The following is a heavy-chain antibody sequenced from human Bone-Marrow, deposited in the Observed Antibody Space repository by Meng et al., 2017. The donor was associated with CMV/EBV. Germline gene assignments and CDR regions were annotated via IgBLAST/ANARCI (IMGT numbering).Heavy chain of an antibody. Sequence: GESLKISCAASGFIFSSHGMHWVRQAPGKGLEWVAVIWSDANKKYYADSVKGRFTISRDNSKNTLYLQMNSLRPEDTAVYHCAKDYDFWSAYPHYYGLDVCGQGTTVTVSS. J-gene: IGHJ6*02. CDR3: AKDYDFWSAYPHYYGLDV. D-gene: IGHD3-3*01. CDR2: IWSDANKK. V-gene: IGHV3-33*06. CDR1: GFIFSSHG.